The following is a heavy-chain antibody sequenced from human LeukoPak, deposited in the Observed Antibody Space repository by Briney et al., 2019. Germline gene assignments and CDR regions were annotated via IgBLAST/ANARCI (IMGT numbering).Heavy chain of an antibody. CDR3: ARENIELVPAAVDGWFDP. CDR1: GDSISGVSSY. D-gene: IGHD2-2*01. J-gene: IGHJ5*02. CDR2: IYSSGNT. V-gene: IGHV4-61*02. Sequence: SETLSLTCTVSGDSISGVSSYWSWIRQPAGKALEWIGRIYSSGNTNYNPSLKSRVTMSLDTSRNQFPLKLTSVTAADTAVYYCARENIELVPAAVDGWFDPWGQGTLVTVSS.